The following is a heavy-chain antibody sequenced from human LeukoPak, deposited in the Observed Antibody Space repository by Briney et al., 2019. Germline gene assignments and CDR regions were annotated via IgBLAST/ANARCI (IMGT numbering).Heavy chain of an antibody. CDR2: ISYDGSNK. CDR3: AKELEWLSPLDV. CDR1: GFTFSSYG. D-gene: IGHD6-19*01. J-gene: IGHJ6*02. Sequence: PGRSLRLSCAASGFTFSSYGMHWVRQAPGKGLEWVAVISYDGSNKYYADSVKGRFTISRDNSKNTLHLQMNSLRAEDTAVYYCAKELEWLSPLDVWGQGTTVTVSS. V-gene: IGHV3-30*18.